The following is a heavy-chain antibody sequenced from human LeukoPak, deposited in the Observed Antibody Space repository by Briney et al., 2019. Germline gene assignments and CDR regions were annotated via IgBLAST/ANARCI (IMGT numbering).Heavy chain of an antibody. CDR3: ARGPRAAADDY. D-gene: IGHD6-13*01. V-gene: IGHV1-3*01. Sequence: ASVKVSCKASGYTFINFAINWGRQAPGQRPEWMGWINAGNGNTKYSQKYQGRVTITRDTSASTAYMELSSLTSEDTAVYYCARGPRAAADDYWGQGTLVTVSS. CDR1: GYTFINFA. J-gene: IGHJ4*02. CDR2: INAGNGNT.